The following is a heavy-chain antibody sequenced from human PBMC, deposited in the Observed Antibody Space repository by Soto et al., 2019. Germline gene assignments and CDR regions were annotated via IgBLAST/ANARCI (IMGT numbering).Heavy chain of an antibody. CDR1: GGSISSYY. CDR3: ARVSSSLSWFDP. CDR2: IYHSGST. Sequence: PSETLSLTCTVSGGSISSYYWSWIRQPPGKGLEWIGYIYHSGSTNYNPSLKSRVTISVDTSKNQFSLKLNSVTPEDTAVYYCARVSSSLSWFDPWGQGTLVTVSS. V-gene: IGHV4-59*12. J-gene: IGHJ5*02. D-gene: IGHD6-13*01.